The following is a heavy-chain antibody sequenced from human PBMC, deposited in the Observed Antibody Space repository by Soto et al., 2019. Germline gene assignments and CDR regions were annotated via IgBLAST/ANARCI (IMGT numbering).Heavy chain of an antibody. Sequence: QVQLVQSGAEVKKPGASVKVSCKASGYIFSNYGFTWVRQAPGQGLEWMGWISTDNSNTNYAQRFQGRVTMTTDTSKNTAYMELRNLRSDDTAVYFCARSIGLPPVVGYFFDYWGQGTLVTVSS. CDR1: GYIFSNYG. V-gene: IGHV1-18*01. CDR2: ISTDNSNT. D-gene: IGHD6-19*01. J-gene: IGHJ4*02. CDR3: ARSIGLPPVVGYFFDY.